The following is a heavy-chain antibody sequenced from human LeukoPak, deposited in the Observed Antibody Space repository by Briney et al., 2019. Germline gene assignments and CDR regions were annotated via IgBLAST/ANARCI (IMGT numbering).Heavy chain of an antibody. CDR2: IYTSGST. CDR1: GGSISSGGYY. Sequence: SETLSLTCTVSGGSISSGGYYWSWIRQPAGKGLEWIGRIYTSGSTNYNPSLKSRVTISVDTSKNQFSLKLSSVTAADTAVYYCARVGSDYYGSGSYYTHYYMDVWGKGTTVTVSS. D-gene: IGHD3-10*01. V-gene: IGHV4-61*02. CDR3: ARVGSDYYGSGSYYTHYYMDV. J-gene: IGHJ6*03.